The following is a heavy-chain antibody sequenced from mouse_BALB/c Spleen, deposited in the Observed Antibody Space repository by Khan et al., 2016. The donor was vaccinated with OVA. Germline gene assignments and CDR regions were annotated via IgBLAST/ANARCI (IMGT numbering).Heavy chain of an antibody. Sequence: VQLQQSGAELVKPGASVKLSCSASGFTINDYYMHWVKQRPEQGLEWIGSIDPATGYTDYAENFKGKATISADKSSNTAYLQLSSLTSEDSTVYYCAHPYCAPGYFEVWGAGTTVTVSS. J-gene: IGHJ1*01. CDR1: GFTINDYY. CDR3: AHPYCAPGYFEV. V-gene: IGHV14-3*02. CDR2: IDPATGYT.